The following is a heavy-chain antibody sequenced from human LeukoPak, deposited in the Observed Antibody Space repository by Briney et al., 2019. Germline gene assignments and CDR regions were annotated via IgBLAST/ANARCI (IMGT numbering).Heavy chain of an antibody. CDR2: ISSSSSTI. V-gene: IGHV3-48*01. D-gene: IGHD6-13*01. CDR3: AKRTSGSSWYSSDY. CDR1: GFTFSAYN. Sequence: PGGSLRLSCAASGFTFSAYNMNWVRQAPGKGLEWVSYISSSSSTIYYADSVKGRFTISRDNSKNTLYLQMNSLRAEDTAVYYCAKRTSGSSWYSSDYWGQGTLVTVSS. J-gene: IGHJ4*02.